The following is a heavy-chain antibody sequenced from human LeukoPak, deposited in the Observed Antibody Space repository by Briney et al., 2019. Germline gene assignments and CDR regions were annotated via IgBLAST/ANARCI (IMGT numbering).Heavy chain of an antibody. D-gene: IGHD3-16*01. CDR3: ARVRGLGELPDY. V-gene: IGHV3-21*01. CDR2: ISSSSSYI. Sequence: GGSLRLSCAASGFTFSSYSMNWVRQAPGKGLEWVSSISSSSSYIYYADSVKGRFTISRDNAKSSLYLQMNSLRAEDTAVYYCARVRGLGELPDYWGQGTLVTVSS. J-gene: IGHJ4*02. CDR1: GFTFSSYS.